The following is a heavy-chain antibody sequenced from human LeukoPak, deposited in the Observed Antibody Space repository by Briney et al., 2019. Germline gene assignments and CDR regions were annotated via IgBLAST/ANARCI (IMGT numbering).Heavy chain of an antibody. J-gene: IGHJ4*02. CDR3: ARDPRNYYDSSGYYFY. V-gene: IGHV1-18*01. CDR1: GYTFTSYG. CDR2: ISAYNGNT. Sequence: ASVKVSCKAPGYTFTSYGISWVRRAPGQGLEWMGWISAYNGNTNYAQKLQGRVTMTTDTSTSTAYMELRSLRSDDTAVYYCARDPRNYYDSSGYYFYWGQGTLVTVSS. D-gene: IGHD3-22*01.